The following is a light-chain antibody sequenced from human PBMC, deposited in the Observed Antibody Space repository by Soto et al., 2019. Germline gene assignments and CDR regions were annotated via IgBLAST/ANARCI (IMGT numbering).Light chain of an antibody. CDR1: QSVSSQ. V-gene: IGKV3-20*01. CDR3: QQYGSSPYT. J-gene: IGKJ2*01. Sequence: EIVLTQSPGTLSLSPGERATLSCRASQSVSSQLAWYQQTPDQAPRLLIYDASTRATGIPDRFSGSGSGTDFTLTISRLEPEDFAVYYCQQYGSSPYTFGRGTKLEIE. CDR2: DAS.